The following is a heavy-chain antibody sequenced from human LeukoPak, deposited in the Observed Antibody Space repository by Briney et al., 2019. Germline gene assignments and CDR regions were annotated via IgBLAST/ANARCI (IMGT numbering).Heavy chain of an antibody. CDR1: GFTFSFYE. Sequence: PGGSLRLSCAVSGFTFSFYEINWVRQAPGKGLEWVSNIGSSGRTRYYADPVKGRFSISRDDAKNSLYLQMNSLRVEDTAVYYCALLAVASDFDYWGQGALVTVSS. J-gene: IGHJ4*02. CDR2: IGSSGRTR. CDR3: ALLAVASDFDY. D-gene: IGHD6-19*01. V-gene: IGHV3-48*03.